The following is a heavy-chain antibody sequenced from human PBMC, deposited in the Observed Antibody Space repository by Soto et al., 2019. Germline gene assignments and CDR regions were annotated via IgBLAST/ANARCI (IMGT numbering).Heavy chain of an antibody. J-gene: IGHJ4*02. CDR1: GGAFRSYG. D-gene: IGHD3-22*01. CDR3: AKEAFDSDSSGEPVFLSYYLYY. Sequence: GCSVKVSCKVAGGAFRSYGSSWVRQAPGQGLEWMGGIIPFFGTTNYAQKCRGRVAITADESTSPAYIELTSLRSEDTAVYYCAKEAFDSDSSGEPVFLSYYLYYWGQGTLVTVSS. CDR2: IIPFFGTT. V-gene: IGHV1-69*13.